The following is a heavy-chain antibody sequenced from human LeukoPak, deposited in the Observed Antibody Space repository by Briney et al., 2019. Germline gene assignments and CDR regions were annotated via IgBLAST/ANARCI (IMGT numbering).Heavy chain of an antibody. CDR2: IHLSGST. CDR1: GGSISFHY. Sequence: SETLSLTCTVSGGSISFHYWSWIRQPPGKGLEWIGYIHLSGSTYYDPSLRSRVTISGDTSKNQFSLRLNSVTAADTAVYYCARGGGWYFDLWGRGTLVTVS. CDR3: ARGGGWYFDL. V-gene: IGHV4-59*11. J-gene: IGHJ2*01. D-gene: IGHD3-16*01.